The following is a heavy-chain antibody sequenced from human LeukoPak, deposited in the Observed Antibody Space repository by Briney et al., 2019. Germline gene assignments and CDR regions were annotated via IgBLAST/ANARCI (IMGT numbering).Heavy chain of an antibody. D-gene: IGHD3-10*01. CDR2: INHSGST. J-gene: IGHJ4*02. V-gene: IGHV4-34*01. Sequence: SQTLSLTCAVYGGSFSGYYWSWIRQPPGKGLEWIGEINHSGSTNYNPSLKSRVTISVDTSKNQFSLKLSSVTAADTAVYYCARGQWMVRGVIITRYFDYWGQGTLVTVSS. CDR1: GGSFSGYY. CDR3: ARGQWMVRGVIITRYFDY.